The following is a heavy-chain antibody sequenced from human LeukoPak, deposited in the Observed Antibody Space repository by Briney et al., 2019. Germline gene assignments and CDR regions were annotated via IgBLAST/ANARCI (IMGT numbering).Heavy chain of an antibody. Sequence: GGSLRLSCVVSGFTFSSHSMNWVRQAPGKGLEWVSYITSGGRIIYYADSVKGRFTISRDNAKNSLYLQMNSLRDEDTAVYYCARDSSGWYYFDYWGQGTLVTVSS. J-gene: IGHJ4*02. D-gene: IGHD6-19*01. CDR3: ARDSSGWYYFDY. CDR1: GFTFSSHS. V-gene: IGHV3-48*02. CDR2: ITSGGRII.